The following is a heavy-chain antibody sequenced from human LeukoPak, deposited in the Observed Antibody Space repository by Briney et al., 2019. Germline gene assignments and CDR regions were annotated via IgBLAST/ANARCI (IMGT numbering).Heavy chain of an antibody. J-gene: IGHJ5*02. V-gene: IGHV1-2*02. D-gene: IGHD2-2*01. CDR2: INPNSGGT. CDR1: GYTFTGYY. Sequence: GASVKVSCKASGYTFTGYYMHWVRQAPGQGLEWMGWINPNSGGTNYAQKFQGRVTMTRDTSISTAYMELSRLRSDDTAVYYCARGRVGCSSTSCYEGNWFDPWGQGTLVTVSS. CDR3: ARGRVGCSSTSCYEGNWFDP.